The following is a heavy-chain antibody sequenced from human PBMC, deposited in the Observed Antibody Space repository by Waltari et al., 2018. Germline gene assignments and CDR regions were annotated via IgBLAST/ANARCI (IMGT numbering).Heavy chain of an antibody. CDR2: ISWNSGSI. CDR3: AKDIAWFGLESYFDY. CDR1: GFTFDDYA. V-gene: IGHV3-9*01. D-gene: IGHD3-10*01. Sequence: EVQLVESGGGLVQPGRSLRLSCAASGFTFDDYAMHWVRQAPGKGLEWVSGISWNSGSIGYADSVKGRFTISRDNAKNSLYLQMNSLRAEDTALYYWAKDIAWFGLESYFDYWGQGTLVTVSS. J-gene: IGHJ4*02.